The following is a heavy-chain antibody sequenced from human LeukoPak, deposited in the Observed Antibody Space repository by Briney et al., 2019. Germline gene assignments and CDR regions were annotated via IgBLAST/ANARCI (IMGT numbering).Heavy chain of an antibody. CDR1: GYSFTSYW. V-gene: IGHV5-51*01. CDR2: IYPGDSDT. CDR3: AGNPYYYDSSGQNWFDP. J-gene: IGHJ5*02. D-gene: IGHD3-22*01. Sequence: GESLKISCKGSGYSFTSYWIGWVRPMPGKGLEWMGIIYPGDSDTRYSPSFQGQVTISADKSISTAYLQWSSLKASDTAMYYCAGNPYYYDSSGQNWFDPWGQGTLVTVSS.